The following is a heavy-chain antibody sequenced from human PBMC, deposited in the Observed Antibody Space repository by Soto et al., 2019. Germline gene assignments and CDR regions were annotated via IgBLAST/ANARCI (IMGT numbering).Heavy chain of an antibody. V-gene: IGHV6-1*01. J-gene: IGHJ5*02. Sequence: HTLSLTCSISGDSVSSNTSPWNWIRQSPSRGLEWLGRTYFRSKWYNDYAVSVKSRIIINPDTSNNQFSLQLNSVTPEDTAVYFCAKGDNLGPKTGYAFDPWGQGIMVTVSS. CDR3: AKGDNLGPKTGYAFDP. CDR1: GDSVSSNTSP. CDR2: TYFRSKWYN. D-gene: IGHD5-12*01.